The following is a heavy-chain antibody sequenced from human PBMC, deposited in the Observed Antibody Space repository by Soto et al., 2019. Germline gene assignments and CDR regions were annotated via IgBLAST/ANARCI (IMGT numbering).Heavy chain of an antibody. CDR2: IYYSGST. J-gene: IGHJ4*02. CDR3: ARIRFGYDSSGYDY. V-gene: IGHV4-30-4*01. D-gene: IGHD3-22*01. CDR1: GGSISSGDYY. Sequence: SETLSLTCTVSGGSISSGDYYWSWIRQPPGKGLEWIGYIYYSGSTYYNPSLKSRVTISVDTSKNQFSLKLSSVTAADTAVYYCARIRFGYDSSGYDYWGQGTLVTVSS.